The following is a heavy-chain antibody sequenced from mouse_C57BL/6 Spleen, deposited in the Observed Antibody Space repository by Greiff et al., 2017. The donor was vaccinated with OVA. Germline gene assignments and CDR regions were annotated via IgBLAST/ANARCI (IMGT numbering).Heavy chain of an antibody. Sequence: VQLQQPGTELVKPGASVKLSCKASGYTFTSYWMHWVKQRPGQGLEWIGNINPSNGGTNYNEKFKSKATLSVDKSSSTAYMQLSSLTSEDSAVYYCARGRSYYYAMDYWGQGTSVTVSS. V-gene: IGHV1-53*01. CDR1: GYTFTSYW. CDR3: ARGRSYYYAMDY. J-gene: IGHJ4*01. CDR2: INPSNGGT.